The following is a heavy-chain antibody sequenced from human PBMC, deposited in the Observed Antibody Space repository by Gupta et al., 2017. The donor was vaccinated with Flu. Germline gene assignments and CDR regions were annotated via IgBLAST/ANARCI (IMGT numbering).Heavy chain of an antibody. CDR2: INPANGYT. V-gene: IGHV1-3*01. CDR1: GHSFSTTG. J-gene: IGHJ4*02. D-gene: IGHD3-10*01. Sequence: QVQLVQSGAEVKKPGASVKISCETSGHSFSTTGIHWVRQAPGQRLECIGWINPANGYTTYSQKFQGRVTITTDTSASTAYMELSSLRSEDTAVYYCAIAGKYGSGSFYSFWGQGTLVTVSS. CDR3: AIAGKYGSGSFYSF.